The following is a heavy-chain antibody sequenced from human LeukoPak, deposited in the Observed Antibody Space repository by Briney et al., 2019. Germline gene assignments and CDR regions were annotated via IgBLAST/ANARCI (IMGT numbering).Heavy chain of an antibody. CDR3: ANSKGPRQYYDFWSGYYTDYYFDY. CDR2: ISGSGAMT. J-gene: IGHJ4*02. D-gene: IGHD3-3*01. CDR1: GFTLSNHA. V-gene: IGHV3-23*01. Sequence: PGGSLRLSCAASGFTLSNHAMIWVRQAPGKGLEWVSSISGSGAMTYYADSVKGRFTISRDNAMDRLYLQMNSLRAEDTAVYYCANSKGPRQYYDFWSGYYTDYYFDYWGQGTLVTVSS.